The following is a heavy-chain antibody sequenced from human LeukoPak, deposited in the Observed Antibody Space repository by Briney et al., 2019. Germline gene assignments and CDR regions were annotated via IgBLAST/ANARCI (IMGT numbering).Heavy chain of an antibody. CDR2: ISSSSSYI. V-gene: IGHV3-21*01. CDR1: GFTFSSYS. D-gene: IGHD3-16*01. Sequence: GGSLRLSCAASGFTFSSYSMNWVRQAPGKGLEWVSSISSSSSYIYYADSVKGRFTISRDNAKNSLYLQMNSLRAEDTAVYYCARDYAGAGDYYFDYWGQGTLVTVSS. CDR3: ARDYAGAGDYYFDY. J-gene: IGHJ4*02.